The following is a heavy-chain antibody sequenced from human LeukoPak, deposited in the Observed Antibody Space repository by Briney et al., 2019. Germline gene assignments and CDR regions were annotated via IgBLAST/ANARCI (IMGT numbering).Heavy chain of an antibody. J-gene: IGHJ5*02. D-gene: IGHD2-2*01. CDR1: GFTFSSYW. CDR3: ASWAGGPAGFDP. CDR2: INKDWSST. V-gene: IGHV3-74*01. Sequence: GGSLRLSRAASGFTFSSYWMHWVRQAPAKGRVWVSRINKDWSSTIYADSVKGRFTISRDNAKNTRYLQMNSLRAEDTAVYYCASWAGGPAGFDPWGQGTLVTVSS.